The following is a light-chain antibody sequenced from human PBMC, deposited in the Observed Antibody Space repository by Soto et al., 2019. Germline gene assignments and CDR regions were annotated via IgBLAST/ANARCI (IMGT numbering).Light chain of an antibody. V-gene: IGKV4-1*01. CDR2: WAS. CDR1: QGVSYSSDKRNA. CDR3: QQYYSSPLT. J-gene: IGKJ4*01. Sequence: DIVMTQSPDSRALSLGGRPTTNCSSSQGVSYSSDKRNALAWYKQKPGLPPRCLIYWASTRESGVPDRFSGTVSGTDFTLTISSLQAEDVAVYYCQQYYSSPLTFGGGTKVEIK.